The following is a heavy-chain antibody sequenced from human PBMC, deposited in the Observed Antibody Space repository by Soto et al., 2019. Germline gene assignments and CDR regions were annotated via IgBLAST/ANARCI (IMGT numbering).Heavy chain of an antibody. Sequence: QVQLQESGPGLVKPSETLSLTCTVSGGSISSYYWSWIRQPPGKGLEWIGYVYYSGSTRDNPSLKSRATISVDTSKNQFSLKLSSVTAADTAVYYCARDKVNIGVDGTHYFYGMDVWGQGTTVTVSS. CDR2: VYYSGST. V-gene: IGHV4-59*01. CDR3: ARDKVNIGVDGTHYFYGMDV. J-gene: IGHJ6*02. CDR1: GGSISSYY. D-gene: IGHD6-19*01.